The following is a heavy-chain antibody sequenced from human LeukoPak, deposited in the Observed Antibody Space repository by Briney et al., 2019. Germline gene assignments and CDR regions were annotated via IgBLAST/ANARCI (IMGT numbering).Heavy chain of an antibody. Sequence: ASVKVSCKASGYTFTGYYIHWVRQAPGQGLEWMGWINPNSGDTNYAQKFQGRVTMTRDTSVNTAYMELSRLKSDDTAVYYCARVRGPAAALHFEFWGQGTLVTVSS. V-gene: IGHV1-2*02. D-gene: IGHD6-13*01. CDR3: ARVRGPAAALHFEF. CDR2: INPNSGDT. CDR1: GYTFTGYY. J-gene: IGHJ4*02.